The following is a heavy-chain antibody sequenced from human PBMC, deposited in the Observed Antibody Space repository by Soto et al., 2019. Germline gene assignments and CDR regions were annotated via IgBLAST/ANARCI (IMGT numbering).Heavy chain of an antibody. CDR2: IKQDGSEK. CDR1: GFTFSTYW. V-gene: IGHV3-7*01. J-gene: IGHJ4*02. CDR3: ARDSQARLSDY. Sequence: GGSLRLSCAASGFTFSTYWMSWVRLAPGKGLEWVANIKQDGSEKYYVDSVKGRFTISRDNAKNSLYLQMDSLRAEDTAVYYCARDSQARLSDYWGQGTLVTVSS.